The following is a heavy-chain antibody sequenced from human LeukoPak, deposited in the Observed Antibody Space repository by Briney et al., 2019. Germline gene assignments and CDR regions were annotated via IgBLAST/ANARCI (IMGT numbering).Heavy chain of an antibody. J-gene: IGHJ5*02. CDR3: ARRAWFGELSGGCNWFDP. V-gene: IGHV4-34*01. Sequence: PSETLSLTCAVYGGSFSGYYWSWIRQPPGKGLEWIGEINHSGSTNYNPSLKSRVTISVDTSKNQFSLKLSSVTAADTAVYYCARRAWFGELSGGCNWFDPWGQGTLVTVSS. D-gene: IGHD3-10*01. CDR2: INHSGST. CDR1: GGSFSGYY.